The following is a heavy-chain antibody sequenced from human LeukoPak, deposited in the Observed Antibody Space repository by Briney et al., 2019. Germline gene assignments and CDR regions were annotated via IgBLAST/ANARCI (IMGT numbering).Heavy chain of an antibody. D-gene: IGHD5-18*01. J-gene: IGHJ4*02. Sequence: GGSLRLSCAASGFTFISYWMHWVRQAPGKGLVWVSRINWYGRSTDFADSVKGRFTISRDNAKNTLYLQMNSLRAEDTAVYYCARDAPGNTALDYWGQGTLVTVSS. V-gene: IGHV3-74*01. CDR3: ARDAPGNTALDY. CDR2: INWYGRST. CDR1: GFTFISYW.